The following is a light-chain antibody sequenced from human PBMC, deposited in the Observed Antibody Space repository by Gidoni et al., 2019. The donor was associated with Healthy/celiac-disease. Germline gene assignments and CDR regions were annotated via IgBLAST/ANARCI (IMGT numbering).Light chain of an antibody. Sequence: AIQLTQPPSSLSASVGDRVTITCRASQGIRNDLGWYQQKPGKAPKLLIYAASSLQSGVPSRFSGSGSGTDFTLTISSLQPEDFATYYCLQDYNYPRTFGQGTKVEIK. V-gene: IGKV1-6*01. CDR1: QGIRND. J-gene: IGKJ1*01. CDR3: LQDYNYPRT. CDR2: AAS.